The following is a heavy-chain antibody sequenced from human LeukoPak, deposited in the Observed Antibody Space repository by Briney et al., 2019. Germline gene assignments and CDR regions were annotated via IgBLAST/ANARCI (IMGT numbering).Heavy chain of an antibody. V-gene: IGHV5-51*01. J-gene: IGHJ4*02. D-gene: IGHD6-13*01. CDR1: GYGFTTCW. CDR3: ARLRWAAGDGYYFDY. CDR2: INPGNSDT. Sequence: GESLKISCKGSGYGFTTCWIGLVRQMPGKGLEWMGVINPGNSDTRYSPSFQGQVTISADKSITTAYLQWSSLKASDTAMYYCARLRWAAGDGYYFDYWGQGTPVTVSS.